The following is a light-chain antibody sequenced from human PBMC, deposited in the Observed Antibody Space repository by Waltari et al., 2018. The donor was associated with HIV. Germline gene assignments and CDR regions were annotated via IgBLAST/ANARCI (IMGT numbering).Light chain of an antibody. CDR3: CSYAGSSTLV. CDR1: TRCFWGYYP. CDR2: EVT. V-gene: IGLV2-23*02. J-gene: IGLJ3*02. Sequence: QAAPAPPSPLAWSPGTAVTNPCTGTTRCFWGYYPVSWYQQHPGKAPKLIIYEVTKRPSGVSNRFSASKSGNTASLTISGLQAEDEAHYHCCSYAGSSTLVFGGGTNVIVL.